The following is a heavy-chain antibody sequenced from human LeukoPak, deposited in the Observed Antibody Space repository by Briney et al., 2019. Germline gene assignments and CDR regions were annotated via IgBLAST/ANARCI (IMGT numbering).Heavy chain of an antibody. J-gene: IGHJ6*03. CDR3: ATHGSAHYYMDV. D-gene: IGHD2-2*03. CDR2: IDYSGDTT. CDR1: GFTLSSYE. V-gene: IGHV3-23*01. Sequence: GGSLRLSCTASGFTLSSYEMTWIRQAPGKGLEWVSSIDYSGDTTYYADSVKGRFTISRDNSKSTLFLQLSSLRADDTAVYYCATHGSAHYYMDVWGKGTTVTISS.